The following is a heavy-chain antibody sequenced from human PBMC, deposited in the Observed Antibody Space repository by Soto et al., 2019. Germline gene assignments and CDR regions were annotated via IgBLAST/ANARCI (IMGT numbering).Heavy chain of an antibody. D-gene: IGHD6-13*01. J-gene: IGHJ6*02. CDR3: ARIAATGRGWDV. Sequence: EVPLVESGGGLVQPGGSLRLSCVDSGFTFSSYWMSWVRQAPVKGLEWVGNIKQDGSEENYVDSLKGRFTISRDKAKNSMYLQMNRLRAEDTAVYYCARIAATGRGWDVWGQGTTVVVSS. V-gene: IGHV3-7*01. CDR1: GFTFSSYW. CDR2: IKQDGSEE.